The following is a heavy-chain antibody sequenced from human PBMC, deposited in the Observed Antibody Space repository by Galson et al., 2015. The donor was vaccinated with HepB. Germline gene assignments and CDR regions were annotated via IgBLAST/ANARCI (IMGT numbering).Heavy chain of an antibody. CDR2: VSASGGGA. CDR3: AKPPWTVFGVVSRKSYYFDH. Sequence: SLRLSCAASGFTFSSYAMRWVRQAPGKGLEWVSSVSASGGGAHYADSVKGRFAVSRDNSKNTLYLQMNSLGAEDTAVYYCAKPPWTVFGVVSRKSYYFDHWGRGTLVTVSS. V-gene: IGHV3-23*01. D-gene: IGHD3-3*01. CDR1: GFTFSSYA. J-gene: IGHJ4*02.